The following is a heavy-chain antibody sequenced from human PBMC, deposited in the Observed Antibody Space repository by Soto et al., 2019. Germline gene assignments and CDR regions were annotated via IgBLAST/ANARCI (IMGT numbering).Heavy chain of an antibody. D-gene: IGHD1-20*01. CDR3: ARERDYDWNDLNWFDP. CDR2: IYYSGST. J-gene: IGHJ5*02. CDR1: GGSISSGGYY. Sequence: QVQLQESGPGLVKPSQTLSLTCTVSGGSISSGGYYWSWIRQHPGKGLEWIGYIYYSGSTYYNPSLKGRITIPVDTSKSQFALKLSSVTAADTAVYYCARERDYDWNDLNWFDPWGQGTLVTVCS. V-gene: IGHV4-31*03.